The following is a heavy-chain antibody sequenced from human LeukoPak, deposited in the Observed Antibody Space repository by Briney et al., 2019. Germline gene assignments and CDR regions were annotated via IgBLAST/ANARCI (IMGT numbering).Heavy chain of an antibody. CDR3: IVVLVPAAVWQFDL. V-gene: IGHV3-33*01. J-gene: IGHJ2*01. CDR1: GFIFSDYG. D-gene: IGHD2-8*02. Sequence: GDSLRLSCVVSGFIFSDYGFHWVRQAPGKGLEWVGIIWPDENRKIYGDSVKGRFTISRDNSKNTVYLQMNTLKTEDTAVYYCIVVLVPAAVWQFDLWGRGTQVTVSS. CDR2: IWPDENRK.